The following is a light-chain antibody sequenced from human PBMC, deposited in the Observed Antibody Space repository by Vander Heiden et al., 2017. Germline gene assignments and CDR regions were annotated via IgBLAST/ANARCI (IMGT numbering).Light chain of an antibody. J-gene: IGKJ1*01. V-gene: IGKV4-1*01. CDR2: WAS. Sequence: DIVMTQSPDSLAVSLGERATINCKSCQSVLSSSNNKNYLTWFQQKPGQPPKLLIYWASTRESGVPDRFSGSGSGTDFTHTISSLQAEDVAVYYCQQYYNIPRTFGQGTKVEIK. CDR3: QQYYNIPRT. CDR1: QSVLSSSNNKNY.